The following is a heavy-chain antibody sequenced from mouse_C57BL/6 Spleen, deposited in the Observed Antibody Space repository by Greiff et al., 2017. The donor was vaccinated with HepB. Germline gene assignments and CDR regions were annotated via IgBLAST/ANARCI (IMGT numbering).Heavy chain of an antibody. CDR3: TRASTGYYAMDY. CDR1: GFTFSSYA. V-gene: IGHV5-9-1*02. D-gene: IGHD2-1*01. J-gene: IGHJ4*01. CDR2: ISSGGDYI. Sequence: EVMLVESGEGLVKPGGSLKLSCAASGFTFSSYAMSWVRQTPEKRLEWVAYISSGGDYIYYADTVKGRFTISRDNARNTLYLQMSSLKSEDTAMYYCTRASTGYYAMDYWGQGTSVTVSS.